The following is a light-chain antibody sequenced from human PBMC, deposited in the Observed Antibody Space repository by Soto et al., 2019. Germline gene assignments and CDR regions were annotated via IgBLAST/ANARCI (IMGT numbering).Light chain of an antibody. J-gene: IGKJ3*01. Sequence: AIQMTQSPSSLSASVGDRVTMTCRASQGIKNDLGWYQQRPGKAPRLLIYGASTLYSGVPSRFSATGSGIDFTLTINSLQPEDFATYYCLQDFTYPRTFGPGTIV. CDR3: LQDFTYPRT. V-gene: IGKV1-6*01. CDR1: QGIKND. CDR2: GAS.